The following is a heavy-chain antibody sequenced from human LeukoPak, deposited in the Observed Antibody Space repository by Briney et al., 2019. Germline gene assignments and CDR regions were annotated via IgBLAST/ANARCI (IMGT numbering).Heavy chain of an antibody. CDR2: ISSSSSYI. Sequence: GGSLRLSCAASGFTFSSYSMNWVRQAPGKGLEWVSSISSSSSYIYDADSVKGRFTISRDNAKNSLYLQMNSLRAEDTAVYYCARDRFGGYCSGGSCYGGNYFDYWGQGTLVTVSS. CDR1: GFTFSSYS. D-gene: IGHD2-15*01. CDR3: ARDRFGGYCSGGSCYGGNYFDY. V-gene: IGHV3-21*01. J-gene: IGHJ4*02.